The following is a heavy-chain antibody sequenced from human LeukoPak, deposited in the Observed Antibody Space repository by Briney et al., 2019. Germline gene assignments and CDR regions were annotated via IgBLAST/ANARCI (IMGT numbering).Heavy chain of an antibody. Sequence: GGSLRLSCAASGCTFSSYSMNWVRQAPGKGLEWVSYISSSSSTIYYADSVKGRFTISRDNAKNSLYLQMNSLRAEDTAVYYCARDKGYCSGGRCDDYYYYYMDVWGKGTTVTVSS. CDR2: ISSSSSTI. CDR3: ARDKGYCSGGRCDDYYYYYMDV. CDR1: GCTFSSYS. J-gene: IGHJ6*03. V-gene: IGHV3-48*01. D-gene: IGHD2-15*01.